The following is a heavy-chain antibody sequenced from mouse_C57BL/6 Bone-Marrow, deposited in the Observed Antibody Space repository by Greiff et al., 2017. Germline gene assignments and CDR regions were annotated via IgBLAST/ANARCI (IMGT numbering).Heavy chain of an antibody. CDR3: ARKDGYYEYAMDY. CDR2: INPNNGGT. J-gene: IGHJ4*01. D-gene: IGHD2-3*01. CDR1: GYTFTDYN. Sequence: EVKLMESGPELVKPGASVKIPCKASGYTFTDYNMDWVKQSHGKSLEWIGDINPNNGGTIYNQKFKGKATLTVDKSSSTAYMELRSLTSEDTAVYYCARKDGYYEYAMDYWGQGTSVTVSS. V-gene: IGHV1-18*01.